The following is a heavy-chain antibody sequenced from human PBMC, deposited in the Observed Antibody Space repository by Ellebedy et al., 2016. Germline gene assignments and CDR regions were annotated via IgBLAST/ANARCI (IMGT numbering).Heavy chain of an antibody. J-gene: IGHJ6*03. CDR2: IDAGNGNT. Sequence: ASVKVSCKASGYTFTSYAMHWVRQAPGQRLEWMGWIDAGNGNTKYSQKFQGRVTIIRDTSASTAYMELSSLRSEDTAVYFCARVGSMWVKYYYMDVWGKGTTVTVSS. D-gene: IGHD1-26*01. V-gene: IGHV1-3*01. CDR3: ARVGSMWVKYYYMDV. CDR1: GYTFTSYA.